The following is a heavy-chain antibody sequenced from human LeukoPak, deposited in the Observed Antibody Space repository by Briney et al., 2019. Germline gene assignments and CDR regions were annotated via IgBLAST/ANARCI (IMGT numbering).Heavy chain of an antibody. CDR2: INHSGST. V-gene: IGHV4-39*07. D-gene: IGHD3-10*01. CDR1: GGSVSSGSYY. J-gene: IGHJ4*02. Sequence: SETLSLTCTVSGGSVSSGSYYWSWIRQPPGKGLEWIGEINHSGSTNYNPSLKSRVTISVDTSKNQFSLKLSSVTAADTAVYYCARVVSDYYGSGKSTTYYFDYWGQGTLVTVSS. CDR3: ARVVSDYYGSGKSTTYYFDY.